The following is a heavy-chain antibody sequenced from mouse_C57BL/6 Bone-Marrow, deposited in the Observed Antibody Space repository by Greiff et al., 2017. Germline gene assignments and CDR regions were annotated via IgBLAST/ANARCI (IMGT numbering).Heavy chain of an antibody. J-gene: IGHJ4*01. Sequence: EVKVVESGGGLVQPGGSLKLSCAASGFTFSDYYMYWVRQTPEKRLEWVAYISNGGGSTYYPDTVKGRFTISRDNAKNTLYLQMSRLKSEDTAMYYCASTYYSGAMDYWGQGTSVTVSS. D-gene: IGHD2-12*01. CDR3: ASTYYSGAMDY. V-gene: IGHV5-12*01. CDR1: GFTFSDYY. CDR2: ISNGGGST.